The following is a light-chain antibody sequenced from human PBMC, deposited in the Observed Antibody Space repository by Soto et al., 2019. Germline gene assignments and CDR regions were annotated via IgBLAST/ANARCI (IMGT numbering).Light chain of an antibody. CDR2: DDS. CDR1: NNGSKS. CDR3: QGWDGNSDRYV. V-gene: IGLV3-21*02. J-gene: IGLJ1*01. Sequence: SYELTHPPPVSVSRGQRARITCGGNNNGSKSVRWYQQKPGQAPVLVVYDDSCWPSGIPGRFSGSHSEYTATLTITRVAAGDEADYFCQGWDGNSDRYVFGTGTKGTVL.